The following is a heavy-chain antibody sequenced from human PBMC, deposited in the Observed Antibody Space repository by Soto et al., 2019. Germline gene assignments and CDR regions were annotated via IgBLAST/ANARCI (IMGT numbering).Heavy chain of an antibody. V-gene: IGHV3-30*18. D-gene: IGHD3-16*01. J-gene: IGHJ4*02. Sequence: QVQLVESGGGVVQPGRSLRLSCAASGFTFSSYGMHWVRQAPGKGLEWVAVISYDGSNKYYADSVKGRFTISRDNSKNTLYLQMNSLRAEDTAVYYRAKDGLGELRRFDYWGQGTLVTVSS. CDR2: ISYDGSNK. CDR3: AKDGLGELRRFDY. CDR1: GFTFSSYG.